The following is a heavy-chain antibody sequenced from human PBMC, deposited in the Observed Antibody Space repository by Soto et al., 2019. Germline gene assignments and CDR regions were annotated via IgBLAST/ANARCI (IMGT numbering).Heavy chain of an antibody. CDR2: IYWDDDK. Sequence: QITLKESGPPLVKPTQTLTLTCTFSGFSLSTSGVGVAWIRQPPGKALEWLALIYWDDDKRYRPSLESRLTIATDTSKTQVVLTMTNMASVDTATYYCAYLPCSGGSCYWFSFSGMDVWGQGTTVTVSS. J-gene: IGHJ6*02. D-gene: IGHD2-15*01. CDR3: AYLPCSGGSCYWFSFSGMDV. CDR1: GFSLSTSGVG. V-gene: IGHV2-5*02.